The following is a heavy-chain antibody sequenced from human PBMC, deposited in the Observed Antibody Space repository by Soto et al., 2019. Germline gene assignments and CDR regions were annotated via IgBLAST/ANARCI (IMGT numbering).Heavy chain of an antibody. J-gene: IGHJ6*03. CDR3: AADKRDYFDWLTTYYMDV. CDR2: IVVGSGNT. Sequence: GASVKVSCKASGFTFTSSAMQWVRQARGQRLEWIGWIVVGSGNTNYAQKFQERVTITRDMSTSTAYMELSSLRSEDTAVYYCAADKRDYFDWLTTYYMDVWGKGTTVTVYS. V-gene: IGHV1-58*02. D-gene: IGHD3-9*01. CDR1: GFTFTSSA.